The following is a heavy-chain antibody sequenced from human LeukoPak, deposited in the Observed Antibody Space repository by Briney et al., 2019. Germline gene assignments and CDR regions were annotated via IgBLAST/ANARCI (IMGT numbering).Heavy chain of an antibody. J-gene: IGHJ3*02. CDR3: ARDHDTGNAFGI. Sequence: PSETLSLTCTVSGGSISSYYWSWIRQPPGKGLEWIGYIYYSGSTNYNPSLKSRVTISVDTSKNQFSLKLSSVTAADTAVYYCARDHDTGNAFGIWGQGTMVTVSS. D-gene: IGHD5-18*01. CDR2: IYYSGST. V-gene: IGHV4-59*01. CDR1: GGSISSYY.